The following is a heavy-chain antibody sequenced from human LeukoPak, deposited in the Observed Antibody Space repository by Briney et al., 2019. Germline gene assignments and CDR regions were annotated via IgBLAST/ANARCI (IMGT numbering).Heavy chain of an antibody. Sequence: SVKVSCKASGGTFSSYAISWVRQAPGQGLEWMGGIIPIFGTANYAQKFQGRVTITADESTSTAYMELSSLRSEDMAVYYCARDVVAGVWQQPRYWGQGTLVTVSS. CDR1: GGTFSSYA. V-gene: IGHV1-69*13. J-gene: IGHJ4*02. CDR3: ARDVVAGVWQQPRY. D-gene: IGHD6-13*01. CDR2: IIPIFGTA.